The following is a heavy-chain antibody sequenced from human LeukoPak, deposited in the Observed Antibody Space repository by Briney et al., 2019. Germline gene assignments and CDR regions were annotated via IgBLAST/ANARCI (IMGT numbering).Heavy chain of an antibody. D-gene: IGHD1-26*01. Sequence: SETLSLSCTVSGDSISSTTYYWAWIRQPPAKGLEWIGNIYYTGTTYYTPSLKSRVTMSIDTSKNHFSLELSSVTAADMDVYCCASGPSGFELQYWGQGTLVTVSS. CDR3: ASGPSGFELQY. J-gene: IGHJ4*02. CDR2: IYYTGTT. CDR1: GDSISSTTYY. V-gene: IGHV4-39*02.